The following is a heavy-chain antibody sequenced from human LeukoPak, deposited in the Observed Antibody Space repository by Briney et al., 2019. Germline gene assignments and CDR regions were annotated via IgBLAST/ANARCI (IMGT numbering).Heavy chain of an antibody. J-gene: IGHJ5*02. CDR3: ARGGTRHNWFDP. V-gene: IGHV1-69*06. Sequence: ASVKVSCKASGGTFSSYAISWVRQAPGQGLEWMGGIIPIFGTANYAQKFQGRVTITADKSTSTAYMELRSLRSDDTAVYYCARGGTRHNWFDPWGQGTLVTVSS. CDR1: GGTFSSYA. CDR2: IIPIFGTA. D-gene: IGHD3/OR15-3a*01.